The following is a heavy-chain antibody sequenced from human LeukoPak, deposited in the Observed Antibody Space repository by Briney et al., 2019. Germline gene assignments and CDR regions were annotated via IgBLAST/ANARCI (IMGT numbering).Heavy chain of an antibody. CDR3: ARTGKQTTVLNWFDP. Sequence: PSETLSLTCAVSGYSISSGYYWGWIRQPPGKGLDWIGSIYHSGSTYYNPSLKSRVTISVDTSKNQFSLKLSSVTAADTAVYYCARTGKQTTVLNWFDPWGQGTLVTVSS. D-gene: IGHD4-11*01. J-gene: IGHJ5*02. V-gene: IGHV4-38-2*01. CDR2: IYHSGST. CDR1: GYSISSGYY.